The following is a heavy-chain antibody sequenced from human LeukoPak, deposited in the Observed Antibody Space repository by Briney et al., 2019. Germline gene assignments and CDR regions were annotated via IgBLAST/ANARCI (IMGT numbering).Heavy chain of an antibody. J-gene: IGHJ4*02. D-gene: IGHD4-23*01. CDR3: ARGMTTVVSPDY. CDR1: GGSISSSSYY. CDR2: IYYSGST. Sequence: SETLSLTCTVSGGSISSSSYYWGWIRQPPGKGLEWIGSIYYSGSTYYNPSLKSRVTISVDTSKNQFSLKLSSVTAADTAVYYCARGMTTVVSPDYWGQGTLVTVSS. V-gene: IGHV4-39*01.